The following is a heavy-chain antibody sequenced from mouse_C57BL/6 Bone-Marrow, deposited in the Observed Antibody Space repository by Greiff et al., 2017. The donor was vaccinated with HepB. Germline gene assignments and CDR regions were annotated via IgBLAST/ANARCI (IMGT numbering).Heavy chain of an antibody. J-gene: IGHJ2*01. Sequence: VKLQQPGAELVMPGASVKLSCKASGYTFTSYWMPWVKQRPGQGLEWIGEIDPSDSYTNYNQKFKGKSTLTVDKSSSTAYMQLSSLTSEDSAVYYCAVKLVFDYWGQGTTLTVSS. CDR2: IDPSDSYT. D-gene: IGHD4-1*01. CDR1: GYTFTSYW. V-gene: IGHV1-69*01. CDR3: AVKLVFDY.